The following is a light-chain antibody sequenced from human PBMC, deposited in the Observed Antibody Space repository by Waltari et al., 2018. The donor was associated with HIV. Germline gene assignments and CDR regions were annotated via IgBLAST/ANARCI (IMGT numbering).Light chain of an antibody. CDR3: MQGLQSPT. V-gene: IGKV2-28*01. CDR1: LSLLHRSGHHY. CDR2: LGS. Sequence: DIVMTQSPLSLPVTPGETASISCRSSLSLLHRSGHHYLDWYLQKPWQSPQLLIYLGSNRASGVPARISGSGSGTDFTLIISRVEAEDVGVYYCMQGLQSPTFGQGTRLEIK. J-gene: IGKJ5*01.